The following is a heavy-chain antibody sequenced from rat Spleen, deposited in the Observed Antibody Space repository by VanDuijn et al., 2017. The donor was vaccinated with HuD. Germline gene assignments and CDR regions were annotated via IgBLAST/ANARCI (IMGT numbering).Heavy chain of an antibody. J-gene: IGHJ3*01. D-gene: IGHD1-11*01. CDR2: ISYDGSTT. CDR3: ARHGNYLTTEGMGY. V-gene: IGHV5-7*01. Sequence: EVQLVESGGGLVQPGRSLKLSYAASGFTFSDYNMAWVRQAPKKGLEWVATISYDGSTTYYRDSVKGRFTISRDNAKSTLYLQMDSLRSEDTATYYCARHGNYLTTEGMGYWGQGTLVTVSS. CDR1: GFTFSDYN.